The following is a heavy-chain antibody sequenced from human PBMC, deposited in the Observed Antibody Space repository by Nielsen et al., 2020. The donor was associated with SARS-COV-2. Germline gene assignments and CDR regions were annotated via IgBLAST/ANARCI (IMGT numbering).Heavy chain of an antibody. CDR3: AEVFGVVTPEGFDP. J-gene: IGHJ5*02. CDR2: IYHSGST. V-gene: IGHV4-4*02. CDR1: GGSISSSNW. D-gene: IGHD3-3*01. Sequence: SETLSLTCAVSGGSISSSNWWSWVRQPPGKGLEWIGEIYHSGSTNYNPSLKSRVTISVDTSKNQFSLKLSSVTTADTAVYYCAEVFGVVTPEGFDPWGQGTLVTVSS.